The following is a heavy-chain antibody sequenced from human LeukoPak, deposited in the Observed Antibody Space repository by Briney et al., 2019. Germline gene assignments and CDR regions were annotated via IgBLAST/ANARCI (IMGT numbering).Heavy chain of an antibody. CDR1: GITLSNYA. Sequence: GGSLRLSCVVSGITLSNYAMSWVRQAPGKGLEWVSGISESGGSTKYADSVKGRFTISRDNSLNTVYLQMNSLRAEDTAVYFCAKRGIVIRGVLIIGFHKEAYYFDYWGQGILVPSPQ. D-gene: IGHD3-10*01. J-gene: IGHJ4*02. V-gene: IGHV3-23*01. CDR3: AKRGIVIRGVLIIGFHKEAYYFDY. CDR2: ISESGGST.